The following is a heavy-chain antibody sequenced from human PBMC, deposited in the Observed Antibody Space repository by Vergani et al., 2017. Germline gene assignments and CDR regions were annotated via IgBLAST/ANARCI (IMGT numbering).Heavy chain of an antibody. CDR3: ASSSLRFLEWLPPYGMDV. CDR2: IYYSGST. J-gene: IGHJ6*02. V-gene: IGHV4-59*08. D-gene: IGHD3-3*01. CDR1: GGSISSYY. Sequence: QVQLQESGPGLVKPSETLSLTCTVSGGSISSYYWSWIRQPPGKGLEWIGYIYYSGSTNYNPSLKSRVTISVDTSKNQFSLKLSSVTAADTAVYYCASSSLRFLEWLPPYGMDVWGQGTTVTVSS.